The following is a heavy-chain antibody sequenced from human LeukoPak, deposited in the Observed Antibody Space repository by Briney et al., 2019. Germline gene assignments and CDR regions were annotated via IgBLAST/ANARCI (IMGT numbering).Heavy chain of an antibody. D-gene: IGHD2-15*01. Sequence: SETLSLTCTVSGGSISSGGYYWSWIRQHPGKGLEWIGYIYYSGSTYYNPSLKSRVTISVDTSKNQFSLKLSSVTAADTAVHYCARAFRHCRGGSCYGKIAFDIWGQGTMVTVSS. CDR1: GGSISSGGYY. J-gene: IGHJ3*02. CDR2: IYYSGST. CDR3: ARAFRHCRGGSCYGKIAFDI. V-gene: IGHV4-31*03.